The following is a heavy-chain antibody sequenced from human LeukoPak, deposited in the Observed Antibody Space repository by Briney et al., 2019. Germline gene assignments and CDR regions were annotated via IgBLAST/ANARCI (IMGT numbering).Heavy chain of an antibody. CDR1: GGSFSGYY. Sequence: SETLSLTCAVYGGSFSGYYWSWIRQPPGKGLEWIGEINHSGSTYYNPSLKSRVTISVDTSKNQFSLKLSSVTAADTAVCYCAREAVAGPDSFDYWGQGTLVTVSS. V-gene: IGHV4-34*01. CDR2: INHSGST. CDR3: AREAVAGPDSFDY. J-gene: IGHJ4*02. D-gene: IGHD6-19*01.